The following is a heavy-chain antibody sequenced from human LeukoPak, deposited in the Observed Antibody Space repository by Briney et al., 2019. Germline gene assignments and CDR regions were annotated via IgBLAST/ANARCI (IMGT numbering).Heavy chain of an antibody. CDR2: ISYDGSNK. J-gene: IGHJ4*02. CDR1: GFTFSSYA. Sequence: GRSLRLSCAASGFTFSSYAMYWVCQAPGKGLEWVAVISYDGSNKYYADSVKGRITISRDNSKNTLYLQMNSLRAEDTAVYYCARAAGNIVGSIDYWGQGTLVTVSS. D-gene: IGHD2/OR15-2a*01. V-gene: IGHV3-30*04. CDR3: ARAAGNIVGSIDY.